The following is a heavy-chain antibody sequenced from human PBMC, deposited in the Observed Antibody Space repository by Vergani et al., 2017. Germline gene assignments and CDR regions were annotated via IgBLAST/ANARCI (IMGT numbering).Heavy chain of an antibody. CDR3: ARDXLSLHYYDSSGYYDYFDY. D-gene: IGHD3-22*01. CDR1: GFTFSSYS. CDR2: ISSSSSTI. J-gene: IGHJ4*02. V-gene: IGHV3-48*02. Sequence: EVQLVESGGGLVQPGGSLRLSCAASGFTFSSYSMNWVRQAPGKGLEWVSYISSSSSTIYYADSVKGRFTISRDNAKNSLYLQMNSLRDEDTAVYYCARDXLSLHYYDSSGYYDYFDYWGQGTLVTVSS.